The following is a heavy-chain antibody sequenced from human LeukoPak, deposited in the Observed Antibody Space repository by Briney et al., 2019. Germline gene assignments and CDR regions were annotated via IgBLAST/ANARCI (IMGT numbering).Heavy chain of an antibody. V-gene: IGHV4-34*01. Sequence: SETLSLTCAVYGGSFSGYYWSWIRQPPGKGLEWIGEINHSGSTNYNPSLKSRVTISVDTSKSQFSLKLSSVTAADTAVYYCARESYSSSWYGDHSFDYWGQGTLVTVSS. CDR3: ARESYSSSWYGDHSFDY. CDR1: GGSFSGYY. CDR2: INHSGST. J-gene: IGHJ4*02. D-gene: IGHD6-13*01.